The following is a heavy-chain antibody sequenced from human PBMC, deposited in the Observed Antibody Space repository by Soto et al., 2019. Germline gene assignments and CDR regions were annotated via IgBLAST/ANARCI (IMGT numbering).Heavy chain of an antibody. Sequence: GGSRRLSCAASGFTFNIYVMHGVRQAPDKGLEWVALISYDGSNQYYADSVKGRFTISRDNSKNTLFLQMNSLRADDTAVYYCAKDQASGQGSFDSWGQGTLVTVSS. CDR1: GFTFNIYV. V-gene: IGHV3-30*18. CDR2: ISYDGSNQ. CDR3: AKDQASGQGSFDS. J-gene: IGHJ4*02.